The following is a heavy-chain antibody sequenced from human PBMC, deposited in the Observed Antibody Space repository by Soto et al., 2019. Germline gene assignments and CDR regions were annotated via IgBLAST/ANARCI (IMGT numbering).Heavy chain of an antibody. CDR2: ISSSSSYI. V-gene: IGHV3-21*01. D-gene: IGHD6-6*01. CDR1: GFTFSSYS. J-gene: IGHJ4*02. CDR3: ARDQGNSYDY. Sequence: EVQLVESGGGRVKPGGSLRLSCAASGFTFSSYSLNWVRHAPGKGLEWVSSISSSSSYIYYGDSVRGRFTISRDNAKKSLYLQMNSLRADDTAVYYCARDQGNSYDYWGQGPLVTVSS.